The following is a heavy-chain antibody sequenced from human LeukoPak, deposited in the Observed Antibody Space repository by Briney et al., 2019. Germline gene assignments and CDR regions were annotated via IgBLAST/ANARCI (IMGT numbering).Heavy chain of an antibody. CDR2: ISSSSSYI. CDR3: ARDRTSYSSRWYSMGGDALDI. V-gene: IGHV3-21*01. CDR1: GFTFSSYS. Sequence: GGSLRLSCAASGFTFSSYSMNWVRQAPGKGLEWVSSISSSSSYIYYADSVKGRFTISRDNAKNSLYLQMNSLRAEDTAVYYCARDRTSYSSRWYSMGGDALDIGGQGKMVTVFS. D-gene: IGHD6-13*01. J-gene: IGHJ3*02.